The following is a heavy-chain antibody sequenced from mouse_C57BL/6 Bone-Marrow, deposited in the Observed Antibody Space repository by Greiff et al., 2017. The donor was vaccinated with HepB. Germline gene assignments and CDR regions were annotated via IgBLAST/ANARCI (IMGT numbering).Heavy chain of an antibody. V-gene: IGHV7-1*01. CDR1: GFTFSDFY. CDR3: ARDDYSNPYAMDY. Sequence: EVNVVESGGGLVQSGRSLRLSCATSGFTFSDFYMEWVRQAPGKGLEWIAASRNKANDYTTEYSASVKGRFIVSRDTSQSILYLQMNALRAEDTAIYYCARDDYSNPYAMDYWGQGTSVTVSS. D-gene: IGHD2-5*01. J-gene: IGHJ4*01. CDR2: SRNKANDYTT.